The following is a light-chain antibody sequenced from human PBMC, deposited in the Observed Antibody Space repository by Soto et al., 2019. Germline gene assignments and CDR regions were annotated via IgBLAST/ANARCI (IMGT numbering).Light chain of an antibody. V-gene: IGLV1-44*01. CDR2: SNN. J-gene: IGLJ1*01. Sequence: QSVLTQTPSASGTPGQRVTIDCSGRTSNLGSNTVHWYQQLPGTAPKRLIHSNNQRPSGVPDRFSGSKSGTSASLAISGLQSEDEADYYCATWDDSLNAYVFGTGTKLTVL. CDR1: TSNLGSNT. CDR3: ATWDDSLNAYV.